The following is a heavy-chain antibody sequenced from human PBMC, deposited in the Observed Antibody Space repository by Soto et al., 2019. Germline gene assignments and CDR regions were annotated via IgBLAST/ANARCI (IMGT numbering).Heavy chain of an antibody. CDR1: GFTFNNYD. CDR2: FGSAGDI. V-gene: IGHV3-13*01. CDR3: ARDRAAAGGGYYYYGMDV. D-gene: IGHD6-13*01. Sequence: GGSLRLSCAASGFTFNNYDMLWVRQAPGKGLEWVSTFGSAGDIYYSDSVKGRFTISRDNAKNSLYLQMNSLRAEDTAVYYCARDRAAAGGGYYYYGMDVSGQGTTVTVSS. J-gene: IGHJ6*02.